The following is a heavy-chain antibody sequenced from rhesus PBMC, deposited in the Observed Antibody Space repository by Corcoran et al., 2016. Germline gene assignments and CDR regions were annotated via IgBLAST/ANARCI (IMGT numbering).Heavy chain of an antibody. CDR3: VRDSWRHQRLVRELPTRPPNPQTELYIDF. Sequence: QVQLQESGPGVVKPSEPLALTCAVPGGSISDRSPWNWIRTPPGTGLEWVWYIYGSSTSTNYNPSLKSRVTISKDTSKNQFSLKLSSVTAADTAVYYCVRDSWRHQRLVRELPTRPPNPQTELYIDFWGQGALVTVSS. J-gene: IGHJ1*01. V-gene: IGHV4S10*01. D-gene: IGHD6-31*01. CDR2: IYGSSTST. CDR1: GGSISDRSP.